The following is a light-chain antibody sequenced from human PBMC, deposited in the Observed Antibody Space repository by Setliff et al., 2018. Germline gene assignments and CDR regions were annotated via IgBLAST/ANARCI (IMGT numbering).Light chain of an antibody. CDR2: EVT. V-gene: IGLV2-14*03. J-gene: IGLJ2*01. Sequence: QSALTQPASVSGSPGQSITISCSGTSSDVGSYDLVSWYQQHPGKAPKLIIYEVTKRPSGVSDRFSGSKSGNTASLTISGLQAEDEAYYYCLSYTSKTTHALFAGGTKVTVL. CDR1: SSDVGSYDL. CDR3: LSYTSKTTHAL.